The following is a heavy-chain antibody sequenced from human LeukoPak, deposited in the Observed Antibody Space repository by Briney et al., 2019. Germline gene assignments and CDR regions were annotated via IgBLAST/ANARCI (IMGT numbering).Heavy chain of an antibody. J-gene: IGHJ5*02. CDR2: IHHTGTT. CDR1: GGSINTDNYY. V-gene: IGHV4-31*03. CDR3: ARNLVPYFGELDP. D-gene: IGHD3-10*01. Sequence: SETLSLTCTVSGGSINTDNYYWSWIRQSPVKGLEWIGYIHHTGTTYYNPSLRSRVSISVFTSNNQFSLALISVTAADTAVYYCARNLVPYFGELDPWGRGTLVTVSS.